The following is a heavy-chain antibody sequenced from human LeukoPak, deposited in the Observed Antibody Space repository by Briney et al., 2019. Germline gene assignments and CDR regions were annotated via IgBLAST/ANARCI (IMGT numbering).Heavy chain of an antibody. J-gene: IGHJ4*02. V-gene: IGHV3-7*01. CDR1: GFTFSTYW. Sequence: GGSLRLSCAASGFTFSTYWMSWVRQAPGKGLEWVASIKQDGSEKSYVDSLKGRFTISRDNAKNSLYLEMNSLRAEDTAVYYCARRASRAFDYWGQGTLVTVSS. D-gene: IGHD5-12*01. CDR2: IKQDGSEK. CDR3: ARRASRAFDY.